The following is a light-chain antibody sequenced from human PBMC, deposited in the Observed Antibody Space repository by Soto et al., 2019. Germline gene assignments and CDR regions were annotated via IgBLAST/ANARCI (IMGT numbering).Light chain of an antibody. J-gene: IGKJ5*01. CDR2: DIS. V-gene: IGKV3-11*01. CDR3: QQRSNRIT. Sequence: ELVMTQSPAPLSVSPGKRATLSCRANQSVTSSLAWYQQKPGQAPRLLIYDISTRHGAIPSRFSGSGSGTDFTLTVSSLEPEDFALYYCQQRSNRITFGQGTRLDIK. CDR1: QSVTSS.